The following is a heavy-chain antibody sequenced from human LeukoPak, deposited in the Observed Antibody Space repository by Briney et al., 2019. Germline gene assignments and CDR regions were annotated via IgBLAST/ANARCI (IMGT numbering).Heavy chain of an antibody. CDR2: MNPNSGNT. CDR3: AREWRYSSSSGYYYGMDV. V-gene: IGHV1-18*01. Sequence: ASVKVSCKASGYTFTSYDINWVRQATGQGLEWMGWMNPNSGNTNYAQKLQGRVTMTTDTSTSTAYMELRSLRSDDTAVYYCAREWRYSSSSGYYYGMDVWGQGTTVTVSS. J-gene: IGHJ6*02. CDR1: GYTFTSYD. D-gene: IGHD6-6*01.